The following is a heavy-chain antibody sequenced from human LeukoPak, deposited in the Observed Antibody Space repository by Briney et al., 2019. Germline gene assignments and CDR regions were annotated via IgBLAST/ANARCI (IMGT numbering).Heavy chain of an antibody. CDR2: IIPIVDIK. V-gene: IGHV1-69*04. CDR1: GGTLSSHA. D-gene: IGHD5-24*01. Sequence: ASVKVSCKASGGTLSSHAISWVRQAPGQGLEWMGKIIPIVDIKNNAQKFQGRVTITADMSTSTAYMELSGLRSDDTAVYYCARQMATIGMNHDALEIWGQGTMVTVSS. CDR3: ARQMATIGMNHDALEI. J-gene: IGHJ3*02.